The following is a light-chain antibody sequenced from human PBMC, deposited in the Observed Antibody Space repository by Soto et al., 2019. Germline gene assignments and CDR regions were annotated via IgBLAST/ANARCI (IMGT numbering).Light chain of an antibody. V-gene: IGLV1-44*01. CDR1: SSNIGSNT. CDR2: SNN. J-gene: IGLJ2*01. CDR3: AAWDDSLNGPV. Sequence: QAVVTQPPSASGTPGQRVTISCSGSSSNIGSNTVNWYQQLPGTAPKLLIYSNNQRPSGVPDGFSGSKSGTSASLAISGLQSEDEADYYCAAWDDSLNGPVFGGGTQLTVL.